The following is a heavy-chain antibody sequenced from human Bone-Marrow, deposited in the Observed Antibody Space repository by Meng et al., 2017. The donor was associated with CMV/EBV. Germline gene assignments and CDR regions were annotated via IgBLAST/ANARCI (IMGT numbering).Heavy chain of an antibody. Sequence: GESLKISCAASGFTFSSYSMNWVRQAPGKGLEWVSSISSSSSYIYYADSVKGRFTISRDNAKNSLYLQMNSLRAEDTAVYCCARDLRFLEWLLSWGYYYYGMDVWGQGTTVTVSS. CDR3: ARDLRFLEWLLSWGYYYYGMDV. V-gene: IGHV3-21*01. CDR1: GFTFSSYS. J-gene: IGHJ6*02. D-gene: IGHD3-3*01. CDR2: ISSSSSYI.